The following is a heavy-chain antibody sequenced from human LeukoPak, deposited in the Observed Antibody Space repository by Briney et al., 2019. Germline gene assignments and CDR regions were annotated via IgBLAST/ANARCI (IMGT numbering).Heavy chain of an antibody. Sequence: PGESLKISSKGSVYSFTSYWIGCVRQMAGEGLEWMGIIYPGDSDTRYSPSFQGHVTISADQPISTTYLQWSSPKAPHTARYYCARSGDILTGYYQQPYYYYGMDVWGQGTTVTVSS. CDR2: IYPGDSDT. V-gene: IGHV5-51*01. CDR1: VYSFTSYW. J-gene: IGHJ6*02. CDR3: ARSGDILTGYYQQPYYYYGMDV. D-gene: IGHD3-9*01.